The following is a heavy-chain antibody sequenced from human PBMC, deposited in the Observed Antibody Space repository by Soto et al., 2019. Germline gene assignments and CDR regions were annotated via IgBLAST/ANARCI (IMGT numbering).Heavy chain of an antibody. CDR1: GYTFTSYD. CDR3: ERGILMGYDRHRWGWFDP. J-gene: IGHJ5*02. CDR2: MNPNSGNT. D-gene: IGHD3-22*01. V-gene: IGHV1-8*01. Sequence: QVQLVQSGAEVKKPGASVKVSCKASGYTFTSYDINWVRQATGQGLEWMGWMNPNSGNTGSAQKFQGRVTMNRNTSISTAYMEVSSLRAEDPAVYYCERGILMGYDRHRWGWFDPWGQGTLVTVSS.